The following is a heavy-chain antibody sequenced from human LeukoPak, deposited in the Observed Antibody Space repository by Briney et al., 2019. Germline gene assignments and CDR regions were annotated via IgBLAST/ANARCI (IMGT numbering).Heavy chain of an antibody. CDR1: GFTFSTYA. D-gene: IGHD3-22*01. V-gene: IGHV3-23*01. J-gene: IGHJ4*02. Sequence: PGGSLRLSCAASGFTFSTYAMTWVRQAPGKGLEWVSSISGSGGSTYYADSVKGRFTISRDNSKNTLYLQMNSLRAEDTAVYYRAKEVAGSGYYYFDYWGQGTLVTVSS. CDR3: AKEVAGSGYYYFDY. CDR2: ISGSGGST.